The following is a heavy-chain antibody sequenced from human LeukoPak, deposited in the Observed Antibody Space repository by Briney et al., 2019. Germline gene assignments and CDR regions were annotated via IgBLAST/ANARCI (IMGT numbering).Heavy chain of an antibody. CDR1: GFTFSTSG. D-gene: IGHD6-19*01. CDR3: AKVMRTGWYPLE. V-gene: IGHV3-30*02. Sequence: GGSLRLSCAASGFTFSTSGMHWVRQAPGKGLEWVAFKPYDGSVKYYADAVKGRFTISRDNSKNTLYLQMNSLRAEDTAVYYCAKVMRTGWYPLEWGQGTLVTVSS. J-gene: IGHJ4*02. CDR2: KPYDGSVK.